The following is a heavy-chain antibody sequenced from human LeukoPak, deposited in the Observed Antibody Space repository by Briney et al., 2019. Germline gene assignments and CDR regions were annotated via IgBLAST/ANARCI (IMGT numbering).Heavy chain of an antibody. CDR2: ITPSGDST. J-gene: IGHJ3*01. CDR3: ARPTLGSFSLAFDL. D-gene: IGHD1-26*01. V-gene: IGHV1-46*01. CDR1: GFTFTNYH. Sequence: ASVKVSCKASGFTFTNYHLHWVQQAPGQGLEWMGIITPSGDSTTYAQKFQGRFTMSRDASTSTLYMELSSLRSEDTALYYCARPTLGSFSLAFDLWGQGTMVTVSS.